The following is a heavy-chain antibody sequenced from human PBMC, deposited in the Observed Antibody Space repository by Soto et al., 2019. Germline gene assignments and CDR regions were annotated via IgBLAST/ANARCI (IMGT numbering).Heavy chain of an antibody. V-gene: IGHV4-39*01. CDR2: IYYSGST. D-gene: IGHD3-9*01. CDR1: GGSISSSSYY. J-gene: IGHJ4*02. Sequence: SETLSLTCXVSGGSISSSSYYWGWIRQPPGKGLEWIGSIYYSGSTYYNPSLKSRVTISVDTSKNQFSLKLSSVTAADTAVYYCARGFYDILTGYHNDFDYWGQGTLVTVSS. CDR3: ARGFYDILTGYHNDFDY.